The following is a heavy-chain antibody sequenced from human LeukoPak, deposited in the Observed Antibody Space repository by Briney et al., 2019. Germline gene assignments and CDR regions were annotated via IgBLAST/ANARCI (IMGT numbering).Heavy chain of an antibody. D-gene: IGHD6-13*01. CDR2: IYPDDSDS. CDR3: ARRGGSSWYYFDY. V-gene: IGHV5-51*01. J-gene: IGHJ4*02. CDR1: GYTFTNYW. Sequence: GESLKISCKGSGYTFTNYWIGWVRQMPGKGLEWMRIIYPDDSDSRYSPSFQGRVTISADKSITTAYLQWSSLKASDTAMYYCARRGGSSWYYFDYWGQGTLVTVSS.